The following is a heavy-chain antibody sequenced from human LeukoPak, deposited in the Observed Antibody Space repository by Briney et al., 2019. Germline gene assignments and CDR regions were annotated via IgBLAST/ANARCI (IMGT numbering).Heavy chain of an antibody. CDR3: ARGYCRSTSCYRFAFDI. CDR1: GFTFSSYA. CDR2: SGNNDNT. D-gene: IGHD2-2*01. J-gene: IGHJ3*02. V-gene: IGHV3-23*01. Sequence: PGGSLRLSCAASGFTFSSYAMSWVRQTPGKGLEWVSTSGNNDNTYYAGSVKGRFTISRDNSKNTLYLHMNSLRAEDTAVYYCARGYCRSTSCYRFAFDIWGQGTMVTVSS.